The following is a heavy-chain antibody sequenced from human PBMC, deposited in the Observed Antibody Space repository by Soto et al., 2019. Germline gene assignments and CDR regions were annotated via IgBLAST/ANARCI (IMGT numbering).Heavy chain of an antibody. CDR2: ISGSGGST. V-gene: IGHV3-23*01. CDR3: AKGPLFGVVILYYFDY. J-gene: IGHJ4*02. D-gene: IGHD3-3*01. CDR1: GFTFSSYA. Sequence: GGSLRLSCAASGFTFSSYAMSWVRQAPGKGLEWVSAISGSGGSTYYADSVKGRFTISRDNSKNTLYLQMNSLRAEDTAVYYCAKGPLFGVVILYYFDYWGQGTLVTVSS.